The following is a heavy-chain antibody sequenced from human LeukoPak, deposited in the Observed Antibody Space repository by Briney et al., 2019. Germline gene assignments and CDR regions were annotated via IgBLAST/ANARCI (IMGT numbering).Heavy chain of an antibody. D-gene: IGHD3-10*01. V-gene: IGHV3-15*01. CDR3: TTTAVYYYGSGSYGLFDY. CDR2: IKSKTDGGTT. CDR1: GCTFSNAW. J-gene: IGHJ4*02. Sequence: GGSLRLSCAASGCTFSNAWMSRVRQAPGKGLEWVGRIKSKTDGGTTDYAAPVKGRFTISRDDSKNTLYLQMNSLKTGDTAVYYCTTTAVYYYGSGSYGLFDYWGQGTLVTVSS.